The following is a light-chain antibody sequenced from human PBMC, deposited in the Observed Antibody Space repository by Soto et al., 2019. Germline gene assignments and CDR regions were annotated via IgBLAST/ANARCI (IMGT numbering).Light chain of an antibody. CDR3: NSYTGSSTNV. J-gene: IGLJ1*01. CDR1: SSDVGSYNR. Sequence: QSVLTQPPSVSGSPGQSVAISCTGTSSDVGSYNRVSWYQQPPGAAPKLMIYEVSNRPSGVLYRFSGSKFGNTASLTISGLQAEDEADYYCNSYTGSSTNVFGTGTKVTVL. V-gene: IGLV2-18*02. CDR2: EVS.